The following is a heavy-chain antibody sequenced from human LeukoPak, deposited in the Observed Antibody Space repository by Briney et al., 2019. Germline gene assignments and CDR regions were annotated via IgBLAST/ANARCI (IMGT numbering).Heavy chain of an antibody. Sequence: PGGPLRLSCISSGFTFGDYSWSWFRQAPGKGLEGVGFIRSKGSGGTTEYAASVKGRFTILRDDSKSIAYLQINSLKTEDTAVYFCARGYQSGHYYYWGQGTLVAVSS. D-gene: IGHD3-22*01. CDR3: ARGYQSGHYYY. V-gene: IGHV3-49*03. CDR1: GFTFGDYS. CDR2: IRSKGSGGTT. J-gene: IGHJ4*02.